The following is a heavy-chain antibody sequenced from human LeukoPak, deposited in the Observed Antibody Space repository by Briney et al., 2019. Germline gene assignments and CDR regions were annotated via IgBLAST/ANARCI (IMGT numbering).Heavy chain of an antibody. CDR2: INPKSDGT. D-gene: IGHD1-1*01. V-gene: IGHV1-2*02. CDR3: ARDPPGTTAFDL. Sequence: GASVKVSCKASGYTFTGYYMHRVRQAPGQGLEWMGWINPKSDGTKYAQNFQGRVTMTWDTSISTAYMEVSRLTSDDTAMFYCARDPPGTTAFDLWGQGTMVTVSS. CDR1: GYTFTGYY. J-gene: IGHJ3*01.